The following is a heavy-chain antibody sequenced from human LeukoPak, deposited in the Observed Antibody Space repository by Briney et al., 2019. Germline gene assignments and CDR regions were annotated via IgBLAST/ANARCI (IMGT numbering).Heavy chain of an antibody. CDR2: ISSSSSTI. J-gene: IGHJ4*02. CDR3: ARGTAAVYFDH. D-gene: IGHD6-13*01. CDR1: GFTLSTSG. Sequence: GGSLRVSRAASGFTLSTSGMKWVRQAPGEGLEWVSYISSSSSTIYYADPVKGRFTISRDNAKTSMYLQMNSLRAEDTAVYYCARGTAAVYFDHWGQGILVSVSS. V-gene: IGHV3-48*04.